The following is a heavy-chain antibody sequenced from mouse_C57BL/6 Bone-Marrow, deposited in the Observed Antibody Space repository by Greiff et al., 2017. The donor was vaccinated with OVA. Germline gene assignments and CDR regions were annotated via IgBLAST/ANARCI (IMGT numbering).Heavy chain of an antibody. CDR3: ARDHYGSSY. V-gene: IGHV1-61*01. J-gene: IGHJ2*01. D-gene: IGHD1-1*01. CDR1: GYTFTSYW. CDR2: IYPSDSET. Sequence: QVQLQQPGAELVRPGSSVKQSCKASGYTFTSYWMDWVKQRPGQGLEWIGNIYPSDSETHYNQKFKDKATLTVDKSSSTAYMQLSSLTSEDSAVYYCARDHYGSSYWGQGTTLTVSS.